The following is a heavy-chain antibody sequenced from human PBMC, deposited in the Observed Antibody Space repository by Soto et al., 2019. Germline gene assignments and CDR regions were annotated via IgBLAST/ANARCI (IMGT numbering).Heavy chain of an antibody. CDR1: GGSFSGYY. D-gene: IGHD2-2*01. J-gene: IGHJ2*01. Sequence: QVQLQQWGAGLLKPSETLSLTCAVYGGSFSGYYWSWIRQPPGKGLEWIGEINHSGSTNYNPSLKSRVTISVDTSKNQFSLKLSSVTAADTAVYYCAREYCSSTSCYARKASGRINSYWYFDLWGRGTLVTVSS. CDR2: INHSGST. V-gene: IGHV4-34*01. CDR3: AREYCSSTSCYARKASGRINSYWYFDL.